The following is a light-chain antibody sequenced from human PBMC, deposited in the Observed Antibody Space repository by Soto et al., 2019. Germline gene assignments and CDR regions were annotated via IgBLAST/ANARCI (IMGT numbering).Light chain of an antibody. J-gene: IGKJ1*01. CDR1: QTVSSGF. CDR2: GAS. V-gene: IGKV3-20*01. Sequence: EIVLTQSPGTLSVSPGERATVSCRASQTVSSGFLAWYQQKVGQAPRLLIYGASTRATGIPDRFSGSGSGTDFTLTIDRLEPEDFAVYYCQQYGDSPWTFGQGTKVDIK. CDR3: QQYGDSPWT.